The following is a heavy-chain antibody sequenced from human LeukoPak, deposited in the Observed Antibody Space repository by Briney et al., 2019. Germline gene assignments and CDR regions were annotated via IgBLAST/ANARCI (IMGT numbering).Heavy chain of an antibody. D-gene: IGHD5/OR15-5a*01. CDR3: ANSVVSDI. CDR1: GFTFSNYA. Sequence: PGGSLRLSCAASGFTFSNYAMSWVRQTPGKGLEWVSAISNSGNSTYYADSVKGRFTISRDNFKNTLYLQMNSLRAEDTAVYYCANSVVSDIWGQGTMVTVSS. J-gene: IGHJ3*02. V-gene: IGHV3-23*01. CDR2: ISNSGNST.